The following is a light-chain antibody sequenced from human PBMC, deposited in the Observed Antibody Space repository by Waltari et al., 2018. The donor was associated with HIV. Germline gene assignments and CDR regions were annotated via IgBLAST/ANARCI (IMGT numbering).Light chain of an antibody. CDR3: QQYNNWPPT. CDR2: GAS. Sequence: IVMTQSPATLSVSPGERATLSCRASQSVSSNLAWYQQKPGQAPRLLIYGASTRPTGIPARFSGSGSGTEFTLTISSLQSEDFAVYYCQQYNNWPPTFGGGTKVEIK. CDR1: QSVSSN. J-gene: IGKJ4*01. V-gene: IGKV3-15*01.